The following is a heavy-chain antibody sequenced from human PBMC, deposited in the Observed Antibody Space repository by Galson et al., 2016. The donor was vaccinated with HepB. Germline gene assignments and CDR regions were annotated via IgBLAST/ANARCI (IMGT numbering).Heavy chain of an antibody. CDR1: GFTFAGYS. J-gene: IGHJ4*02. V-gene: IGHV3-30*18. CDR2: TSYDGSNS. Sequence: SLRLSCAASGFTFAGYSMNWVRQAPGKGLEWVAVTSYDGSNSYYADSVKGRFTISRDNSKNTVFLQMNSLRVDDTAVYYCAKSAYSGHYYAMGGYWGQGTLVTVSS. CDR3: AKSAYSGHYYAMGGY. D-gene: IGHD3-22*01.